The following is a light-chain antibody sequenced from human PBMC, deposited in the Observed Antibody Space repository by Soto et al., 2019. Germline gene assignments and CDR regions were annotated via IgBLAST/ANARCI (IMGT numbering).Light chain of an antibody. J-gene: IGLJ2*01. CDR2: EVT. V-gene: IGLV2-14*01. CDR1: NSDVANYDY. CDR3: SSHTISGAPV. Sequence: QSVLTSPASVSGSPEQLITMSCTGPNSDVANYDYDLWYRQYPGLAPQVIISEVTNRPSVISDRLSGSKSANTAYLTISGLQAEDEADYYCSSHTISGAPVFGGGTKVTV.